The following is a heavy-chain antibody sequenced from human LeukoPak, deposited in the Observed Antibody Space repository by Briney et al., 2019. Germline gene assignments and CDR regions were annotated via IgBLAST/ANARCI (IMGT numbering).Heavy chain of an antibody. CDR3: ARHLTGSSVCIEY. D-gene: IGHD2-8*02. V-gene: IGHV4-4*09. Sequence: SETLYLTCTVSGGSISSYYWSWIRQPPGKGLEWIGYIYSSGSTNYNPSLKSRVTISIDTSKNQFSLKLSSVTAADTAVYYCARHLTGSSVCIEYWGQGTLVTVSS. J-gene: IGHJ4*02. CDR2: IYSSGST. CDR1: GGSISSYY.